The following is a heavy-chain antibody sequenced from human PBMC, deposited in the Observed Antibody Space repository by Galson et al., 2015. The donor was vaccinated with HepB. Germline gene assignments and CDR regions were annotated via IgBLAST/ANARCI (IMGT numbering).Heavy chain of an antibody. CDR3: ARHGFMVRGVITYYYMDV. CDR1: GYSFTSYW. V-gene: IGHV5-51*01. D-gene: IGHD3-10*01. J-gene: IGHJ6*03. CDR2: IYPGDSDT. Sequence: QSGAEVKKPGESLKISCKGSGYSFTSYWIGWVRQMPGKGLEWMGIIYPGDSDTRYSPSFQGQVTISADKSISTAYLQWSSLKASDTAMYYCARHGFMVRGVITYYYMDVWGKGTTVTVSS.